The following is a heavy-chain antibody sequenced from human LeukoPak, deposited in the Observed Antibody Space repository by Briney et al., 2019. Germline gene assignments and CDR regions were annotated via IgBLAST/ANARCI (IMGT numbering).Heavy chain of an antibody. Sequence: QPGGSLRLSCAASGFTFTSYTVHWVRQAPGKGLEWVATASYDGSHKYYADSVKGRFTISRDSSKNTLYLQMNSLKTEDTAVYYCAAERYSSTWYFDYWGQGILVAVSS. CDR1: GFTFTSYT. CDR3: AAERYSSTWYFDY. CDR2: ASYDGSHK. V-gene: IGHV3-30*04. D-gene: IGHD6-13*01. J-gene: IGHJ4*02.